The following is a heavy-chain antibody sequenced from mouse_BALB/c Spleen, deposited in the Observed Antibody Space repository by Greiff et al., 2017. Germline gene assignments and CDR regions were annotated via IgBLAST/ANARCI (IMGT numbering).Heavy chain of an antibody. CDR1: GYAFSSYW. Sequence: QVQLQQSGAELVRPGSSVKISCKASGYAFSSYWMNWVKQRPGQGLEWIGQIYPGDGDTNYNGKFKGKATLTADKSSSTAYMQLSSLTSEDSAVYFCARDGNYPYYFDDWGQGTTLTVSS. D-gene: IGHD2-1*01. CDR3: ARDGNYPYYFDD. J-gene: IGHJ2*01. V-gene: IGHV1-80*01. CDR2: IYPGDGDT.